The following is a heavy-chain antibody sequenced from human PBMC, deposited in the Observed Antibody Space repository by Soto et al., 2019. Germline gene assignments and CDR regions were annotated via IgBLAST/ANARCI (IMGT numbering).Heavy chain of an antibody. V-gene: IGHV1-46*01. CDR1: GYTFTSYY. Sequence: GASVKVSCKVSGYTFTSYYMHWVRQAPGQGLEWMGIINPSGGSTSYAQKFQGRVTMTRDTSTSTVYMELSSLRSEDTAVYYCARRGIETGYYYYGMDVWGQGTTVTVSS. J-gene: IGHJ6*02. CDR3: ARRGIETGYYYYGMDV. CDR2: INPSGGST.